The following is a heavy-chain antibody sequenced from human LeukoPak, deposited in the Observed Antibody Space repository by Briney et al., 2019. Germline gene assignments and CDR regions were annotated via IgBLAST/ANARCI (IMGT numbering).Heavy chain of an antibody. J-gene: IGHJ4*02. V-gene: IGHV3-30*18. CDR3: PKTAYDILTGNNPYDY. CDR1: GFTFSSYG. Sequence: GGSLRLSCAASGFTFSSYGMHWVRQAPGNGLERVAVIAYDGSNKDYADSVKGRFTISRENSKNTLYLQMNSLRADDTVVFYKPKTAYDILTGNNPYDYWGQGTLVTVSS. D-gene: IGHD3-9*01. CDR2: IAYDGSNK.